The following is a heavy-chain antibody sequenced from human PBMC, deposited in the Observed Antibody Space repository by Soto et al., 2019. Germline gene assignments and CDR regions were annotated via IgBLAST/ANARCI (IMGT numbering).Heavy chain of an antibody. J-gene: IGHJ4*02. D-gene: IGHD2-2*02. CDR1: GGSISSSSYY. Sequence: SETLSLTCTVSGGSISSSSYYWGWIRQPPGKGLEWIGSIYYSGSTYYNPSLKSRVTISVDTSKNQFSLKLSSVTAADTAVYYCARLGYCSSTSCYTLAAAGIFPPFDYWGQGTLVTVSS. V-gene: IGHV4-39*01. CDR3: ARLGYCSSTSCYTLAAAGIFPPFDY. CDR2: IYYSGST.